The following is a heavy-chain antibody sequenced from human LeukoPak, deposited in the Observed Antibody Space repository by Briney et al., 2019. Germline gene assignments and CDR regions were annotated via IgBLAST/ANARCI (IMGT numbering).Heavy chain of an antibody. Sequence: ASVKVSCKASGYTFTSYGISWVRQAPGQGLEWMGWINPNSGGTNYAQKFQGWVTMTRDTSISTAYMELSRLRSDDTAVYYCARERNVGSTSWFDPWGQGTLVTVSS. V-gene: IGHV1-2*04. D-gene: IGHD2-2*01. CDR2: INPNSGGT. CDR3: ARERNVGSTSWFDP. J-gene: IGHJ5*02. CDR1: GYTFTSYG.